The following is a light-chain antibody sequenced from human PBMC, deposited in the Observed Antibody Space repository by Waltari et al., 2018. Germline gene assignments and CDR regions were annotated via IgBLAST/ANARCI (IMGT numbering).Light chain of an antibody. J-gene: IGLJ3*02. CDR3: QSYDSSLSGWV. V-gene: IGLV1-40*01. CDR1: RSNIGAGYD. CDR2: GNS. Sequence: QSVLTQPPSVSGAPGQRVTISCTGSRSNIGAGYDVTWYQQLPGTAPKLLIYGNSNRPSGVPDRFSGSKSGTSASLAITGLQAEDEADYYCQSYDSSLSGWVFGGGTKLTVL.